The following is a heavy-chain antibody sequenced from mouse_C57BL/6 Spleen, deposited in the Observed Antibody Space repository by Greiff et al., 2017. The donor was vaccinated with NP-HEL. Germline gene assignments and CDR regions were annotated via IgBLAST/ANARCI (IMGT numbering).Heavy chain of an antibody. Sequence: VQLQQPGAELVRPGSSVKLSCKASGSTFTSYWMDWVKQRPGQGLEWIGNIYPSDSETHYNQKFKDKATLTVDKSSSTAYMQRSSLTSEDSAVYYCARRLYYAMDYWGQGTSVTVAS. CDR3: ARRLYYAMDY. CDR1: GSTFTSYW. J-gene: IGHJ4*01. V-gene: IGHV1-61*01. CDR2: IYPSDSET.